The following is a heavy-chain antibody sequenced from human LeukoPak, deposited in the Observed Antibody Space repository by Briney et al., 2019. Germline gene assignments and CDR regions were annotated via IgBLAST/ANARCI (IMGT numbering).Heavy chain of an antibody. CDR3: AKVGYGDYYFDY. CDR1: GFSFSSYG. Sequence: PGRSLRLSCAASGFSFSSYGMHWVRQAPGKGLEWVAVIWYDGSNKYYADSVKGRFTISRDNSKNTLYLQMSSLRAEDMAVYYCAKVGYGDYYFDYWGQGTLVTVSS. D-gene: IGHD4-17*01. J-gene: IGHJ4*02. V-gene: IGHV3-33*06. CDR2: IWYDGSNK.